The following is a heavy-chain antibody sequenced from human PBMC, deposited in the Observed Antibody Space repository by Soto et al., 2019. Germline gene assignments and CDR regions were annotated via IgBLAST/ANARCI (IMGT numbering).Heavy chain of an antibody. J-gene: IGHJ6*03. CDR1: GYTFTSYA. CDR2: INAGNGNT. V-gene: IGHV1-3*01. Sequence: QVQLVQSGAEVKKPGASVKVSCKASGYTFTSYAMHWVRQAPGQRLEWMGWINAGNGNTKYSQKFQGRVTITRDTSASTAYMELSSMRSEDTAVYYCARGGGQYYDYIWGTQGYYYYYMDVWGKGTTVTVSS. D-gene: IGHD3-16*01. CDR3: ARGGGQYYDYIWGTQGYYYYYMDV.